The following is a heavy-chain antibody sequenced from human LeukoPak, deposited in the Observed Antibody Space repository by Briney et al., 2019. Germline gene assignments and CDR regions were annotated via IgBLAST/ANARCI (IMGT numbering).Heavy chain of an antibody. CDR1: GFTFSSYG. D-gene: IGHD6-25*01. Sequence: GGSLRLSCAASGFTFSSYGMHWVRQAPGKGLEWVAVISVDGSNEYYADSVKGRFTISRDNSKNTLYLQMNSLRAEDTAVYYCARWPAEGENWGQGTLVTVSS. J-gene: IGHJ4*02. CDR2: ISVDGSNE. CDR3: ARWPAEGEN. V-gene: IGHV3-30*03.